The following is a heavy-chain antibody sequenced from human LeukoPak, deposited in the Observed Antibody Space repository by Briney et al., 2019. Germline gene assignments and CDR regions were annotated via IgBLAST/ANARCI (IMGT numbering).Heavy chain of an antibody. CDR2: ISAYNGNT. V-gene: IGHV1-18*01. Sequence: PGASVKVSCKASGGTFSSYAISWVRQAPGQGLEWMGWISAYNGNTNYAQKLQGRVTMTTDTSTSTAYMELRSLRSDDTAVYYCARVQLIRITMVRGPQALWFDPWGQGTLVTVSS. CDR1: GGTFSSYA. J-gene: IGHJ5*02. D-gene: IGHD3-10*01. CDR3: ARVQLIRITMVRGPQALWFDP.